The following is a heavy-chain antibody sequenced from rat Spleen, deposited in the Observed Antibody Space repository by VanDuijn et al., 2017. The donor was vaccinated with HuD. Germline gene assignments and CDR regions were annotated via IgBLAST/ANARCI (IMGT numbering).Heavy chain of an antibody. J-gene: IGHJ2*01. D-gene: IGHD1-12*02. CDR2: ISSDGRRN. V-gene: IGHV5-29*01. CDR3: ARHGYDGSYYYWDY. Sequence: EVQLVESGGGLVQPGRSLKLSCAASGFTFSDYYMAWVRQAPTKGLEWVATISSDGRRNYYRDSVKGRFTISRDNAKSSLYLQMDSLRCADTATYYCARHGYDGSYYYWDYWGQGVMVTVSS. CDR1: GFTFSDYY.